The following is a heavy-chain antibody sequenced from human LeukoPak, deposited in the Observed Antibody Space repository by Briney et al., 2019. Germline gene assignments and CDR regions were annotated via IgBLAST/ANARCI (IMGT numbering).Heavy chain of an antibody. CDR3: ARDKRDTAMVPFDY. CDR2: ISGSGGST. CDR1: GFTFSSYG. J-gene: IGHJ4*02. D-gene: IGHD5-18*01. Sequence: GGTLRLSCAASGFTFSSYGMSWVRQAPGKGLEWVSAISGSGGSTYYADSVKGRFTISRDNAKNSLYLQMNSLRAEDTAVYYCARDKRDTAMVPFDYWGQGTLVTVSS. V-gene: IGHV3-23*01.